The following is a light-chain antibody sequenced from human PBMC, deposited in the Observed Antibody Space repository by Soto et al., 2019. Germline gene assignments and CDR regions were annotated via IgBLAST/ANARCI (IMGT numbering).Light chain of an antibody. CDR1: SSNVGSYNF. J-gene: IGLJ3*02. V-gene: IGLV2-23*02. Sequence: QSALTQPASVSGSPGQSITISCTGTSSNVGSYNFVSWYRQYPGKAPELIIYEVSQRPSTFFNRYSGSKSGNTASLTVSGLQSDDEAVYYCCSYAGNNSLVFGGGTKLTVL. CDR3: CSYAGNNSLV. CDR2: EVS.